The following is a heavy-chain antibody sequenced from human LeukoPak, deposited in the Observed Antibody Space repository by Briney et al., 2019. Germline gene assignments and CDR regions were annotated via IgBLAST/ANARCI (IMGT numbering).Heavy chain of an antibody. D-gene: IGHD6-13*01. J-gene: IGHJ4*02. CDR2: ISGSGGST. CDR3: AKVAGWAAAENYFDY. V-gene: IGHV3-23*01. Sequence: GGSLRLSCAASGFTFSSYGMSWVRQAPGMGLEWVSAISGSGGSTYYADSVKGRFTISRDNSKNTLYLQMNSLRAEDTAVYYCAKVAGWAAAENYFDYWGQGTLVTVSS. CDR1: GFTFSSYG.